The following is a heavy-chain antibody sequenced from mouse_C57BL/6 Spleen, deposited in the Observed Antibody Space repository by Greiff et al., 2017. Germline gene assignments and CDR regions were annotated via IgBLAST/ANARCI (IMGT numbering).Heavy chain of an antibody. CDR2: IHPSDSDT. CDR3: AIEDSSGYVPYYYAMDY. J-gene: IGHJ4*01. V-gene: IGHV1-74*01. D-gene: IGHD3-2*02. CDR1: GYTFTSYW. Sequence: QVQLQQPGAELVKPGASVKVSCKASGYTFTSYWMHWVKQRPGQGLEWIGRIHPSDSDTNYNQKFKGKATLTVDKSSSTAYMQLSSLTSEDSAVYYWAIEDSSGYVPYYYAMDYWGQGTSVTVSS.